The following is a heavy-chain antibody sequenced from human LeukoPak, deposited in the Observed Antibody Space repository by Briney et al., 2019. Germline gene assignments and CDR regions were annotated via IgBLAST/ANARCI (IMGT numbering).Heavy chain of an antibody. Sequence: PGGSLRLFCAASGFTFSSYGMHWVRQAPGKGLEWVAVIWYDGSNKYYADSVKGRFTISRDNSKNTLYLQMNSLRAEDTAVYYCAREEAIVVVPAAIASYYFDYWGQGTLVTVSS. CDR2: IWYDGSNK. D-gene: IGHD2-2*02. J-gene: IGHJ4*02. CDR3: AREEAIVVVPAAIASYYFDY. V-gene: IGHV3-30*19. CDR1: GFTFSSYG.